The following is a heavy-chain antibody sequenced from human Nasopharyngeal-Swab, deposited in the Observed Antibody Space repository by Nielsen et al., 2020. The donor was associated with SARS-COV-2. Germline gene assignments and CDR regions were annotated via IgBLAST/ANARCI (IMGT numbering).Heavy chain of an antibody. CDR3: ARKFYYYYYYMDV. J-gene: IGHJ6*03. CDR1: GGSFSGYY. V-gene: IGHV4-34*01. Sequence: SETMSLTCAVYGGSFSGYYWSWIRQPPGKGLEWIGEINHSGSTNYNPSLKSRVTISVDTSKNQFSLKLSSVTAADTAVYYCARKFYYYYYYMDVWGKGTTVTVSS. CDR2: INHSGST.